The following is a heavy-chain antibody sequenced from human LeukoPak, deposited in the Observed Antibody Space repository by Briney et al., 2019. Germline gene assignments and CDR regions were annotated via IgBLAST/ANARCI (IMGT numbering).Heavy chain of an antibody. D-gene: IGHD3-10*01. V-gene: IGHV3-30*18. J-gene: IGHJ4*02. Sequence: PGGSLRLSCAVSGFTFSSNGMHWVRQAPGKGPEWVAVISYDGSDKSYAESVEGRFTISRDNSQNTLSLQMNRLRPDDTGLYYCTKEGYYGSGSFPDYWGQGTLVTVSS. CDR3: TKEGYYGSGSFPDY. CDR1: GFTFSSNG. CDR2: ISYDGSDK.